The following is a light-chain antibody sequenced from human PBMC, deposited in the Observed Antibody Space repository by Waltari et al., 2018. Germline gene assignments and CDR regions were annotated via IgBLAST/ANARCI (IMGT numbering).Light chain of an antibody. V-gene: IGKV3-20*01. J-gene: IGKJ1*01. Sequence: IVLTQSPDTLSLSPGERATPSCKSSQTIRSIDLAWYQQKTGQSPRLLLYAASRRAIGIPDRFSGTGSGPDFTLTISRLGPEDSAVYFCQQYRDSLWTFGQGTKVEIK. CDR3: QQYRDSLWT. CDR2: AAS. CDR1: QTIRSID.